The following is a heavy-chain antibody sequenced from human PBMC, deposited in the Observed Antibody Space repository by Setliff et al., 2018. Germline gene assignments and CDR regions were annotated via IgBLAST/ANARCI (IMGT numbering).Heavy chain of an antibody. CDR2: INNYSFKT. CDR3: ARINFYVSSGYYYAPDL. V-gene: IGHV1-18*01. D-gene: IGHD3-22*01. J-gene: IGHJ5*02. CDR1: GYTFNNYG. Sequence: ASVKVSCKASGYTFNNYGITWVRQAPGQGLEWMGWINNYSFKTTYPQKFLDRVTMTTDTSATTAYMELKNLRSDDTAVHYCARINFYVSSGYYYAPDLWGQGTLVTVSS.